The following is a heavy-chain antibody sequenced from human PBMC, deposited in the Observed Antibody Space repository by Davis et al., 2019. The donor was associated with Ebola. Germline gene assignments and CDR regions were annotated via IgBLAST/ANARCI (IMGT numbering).Heavy chain of an antibody. D-gene: IGHD2-2*01. V-gene: IGHV3-30*03. CDR1: GFTFSDYY. CDR3: ARAEGYCRSTSCYGYYYYGMDV. CDR2: ISYDGSNK. Sequence: GESLKISCAASGFTFSDYYMSWIRQAPGKGLEWVAVISYDGSNKYYADSVKGRFTISRDNSKNTLYLQMNSLRAEDTAVYYCARAEGYCRSTSCYGYYYYGMDVWGQGTTVTVAS. J-gene: IGHJ6*02.